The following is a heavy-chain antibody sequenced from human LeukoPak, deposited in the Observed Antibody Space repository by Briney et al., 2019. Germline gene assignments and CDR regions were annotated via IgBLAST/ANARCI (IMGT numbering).Heavy chain of an antibody. D-gene: IGHD6-19*01. V-gene: IGHV6-1*01. CDR1: GYSVSSNSAA. Sequence: SHTLSLTCAFSGYSVSSNSAAWNWIRQSPSRGLEWLGRTYYRCRWDNDYAVSGRSRITINPDTSKNQFSPQLNSVTPEDTAVYYCARDIEGQWLSFGWFDPWGQGTLVTVSS. J-gene: IGHJ5*02. CDR2: TYYRCRWDN. CDR3: ARDIEGQWLSFGWFDP.